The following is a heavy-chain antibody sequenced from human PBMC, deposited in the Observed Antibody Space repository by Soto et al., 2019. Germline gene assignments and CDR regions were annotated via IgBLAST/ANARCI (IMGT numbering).Heavy chain of an antibody. CDR1: GGPFSSYA. Sequence: GSVKVSWKASGGPFSSYAISLVRQAPGQGLEWMGWINPNSGGTNYAQKFHGRVTMTRDTSISTAYMELSRLRSYDTAVYYCAKLMNTFPSFDYWGQGTLVTVSS. D-gene: IGHD3-16*01. J-gene: IGHJ4*02. CDR3: AKLMNTFPSFDY. CDR2: INPNSGGT. V-gene: IGHV1-2*02.